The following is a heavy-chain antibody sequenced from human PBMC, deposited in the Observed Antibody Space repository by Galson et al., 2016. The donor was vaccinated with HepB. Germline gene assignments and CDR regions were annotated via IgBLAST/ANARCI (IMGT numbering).Heavy chain of an antibody. Sequence: SLRLSCAASGFSFSSCWMSWVRQAPGKGLEWVANIKQDGSEKYYVDSVKGRFTISRDNSKNTVYLQANSLRAEDTAVYYCGKRIPVAGSWGGGLDYWGQGTLVTVSS. CDR1: GFSFSSCW. J-gene: IGHJ4*02. CDR2: IKQDGSEK. CDR3: GKRIPVAGSWGGGLDY. V-gene: IGHV3-7*01. D-gene: IGHD6-19*01.